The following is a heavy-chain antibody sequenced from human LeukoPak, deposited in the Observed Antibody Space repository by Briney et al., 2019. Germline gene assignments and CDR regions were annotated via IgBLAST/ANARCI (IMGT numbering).Heavy chain of an antibody. J-gene: IGHJ4*02. CDR1: QFTFSSYS. CDR2: ISSSSSYI. D-gene: IGHD2-2*01. CDR3: ARMGVGGSSTGAIFD. Sequence: GGSLRLSCAASQFTFSSYSMNWVRQAPGKGLEWFSSISSSSSYIYYADSVKGRFTISRDNAKNSLYLQMNSLRAEDTAVYYCARMGVGGSSTGAIFDWGQGTLVTVSS. V-gene: IGHV3-21*01.